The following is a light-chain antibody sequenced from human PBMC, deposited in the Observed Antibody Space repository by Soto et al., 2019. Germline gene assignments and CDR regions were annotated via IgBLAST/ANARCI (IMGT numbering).Light chain of an antibody. J-gene: IGKJ5*01. CDR2: GAS. V-gene: IGKV3-20*01. CDR3: QQYGSSPQIT. Sequence: EIELTQSPGTLSLSPGERASLSCRASQAVGGTYLAWYQHKPGQAPRLLIYGASNRAAGIPDRFGGSGSGTDFTLTISRLEPEDFAVYYCQQYGSSPQITFGQGTRLEIK. CDR1: QAVGGTY.